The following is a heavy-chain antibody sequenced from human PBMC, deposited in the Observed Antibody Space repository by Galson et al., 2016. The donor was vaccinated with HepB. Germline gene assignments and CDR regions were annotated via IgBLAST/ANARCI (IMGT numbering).Heavy chain of an antibody. D-gene: IGHD1-1*01. CDR2: IETAGET. V-gene: IGHV3-13*01. J-gene: IGHJ6*04. CDR1: GFTFSIHD. Sequence: SLRLSCAASGFTFSIHDMHWVRQVTGKGLEWVSAIETAGETYYPDSVKGRFTISRENAKNSLYLQTNDLGAGDTAVYYCARGKSLLTMPWNYGLDVWGKGTAVTVSS. CDR3: ARGKSLLTMPWNYGLDV.